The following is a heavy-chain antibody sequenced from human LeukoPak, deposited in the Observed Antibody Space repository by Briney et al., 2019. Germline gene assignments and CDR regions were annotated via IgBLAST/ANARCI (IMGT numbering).Heavy chain of an antibody. D-gene: IGHD3-22*01. CDR2: IYHSGST. V-gene: IGHV4-38-2*02. CDR3: ARGDDSSGYHDAFDI. Sequence: PSETLSLTCTVSGYSISSGYYWGWLRQPPGNGLEWIGSIYHSGSTYYNPSLKSRVTISVDTSKNQFSLKLSSVTAADTAVYYCARGDDSSGYHDAFDIWGQGTMVTVSS. J-gene: IGHJ3*02. CDR1: GYSISSGYY.